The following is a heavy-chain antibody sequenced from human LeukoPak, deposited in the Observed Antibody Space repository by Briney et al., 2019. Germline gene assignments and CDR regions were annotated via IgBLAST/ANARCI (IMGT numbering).Heavy chain of an antibody. J-gene: IGHJ4*02. Sequence: GSSVKVSCKASGGTFSSYAISWVRQAPGQGLEWMGRIIPILGIANYAQKFQGRVTITADKSTSTAYMELSRLRSDDTAVYYCAIEMATTYFDYWGQGTLVTVSS. CDR1: GGTFSSYA. CDR3: AIEMATTYFDY. CDR2: IIPILGIA. D-gene: IGHD5-24*01. V-gene: IGHV1-69*04.